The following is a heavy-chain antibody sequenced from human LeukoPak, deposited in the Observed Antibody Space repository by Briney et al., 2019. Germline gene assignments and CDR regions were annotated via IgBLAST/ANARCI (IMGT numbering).Heavy chain of an antibody. D-gene: IGHD3-16*01. Sequence: ASVTVSCMASGYMFTGYHMHWVRQAPGQGREWMGWISLNSGGTSYAQTFEGRVTMTRDTSISTAYMELSRLRSADTAVYYCAKEGGGLDYWGQGTLVTVSS. J-gene: IGHJ4*02. CDR1: GYMFTGYH. V-gene: IGHV1-2*02. CDR3: AKEGGGLDY. CDR2: ISLNSGGT.